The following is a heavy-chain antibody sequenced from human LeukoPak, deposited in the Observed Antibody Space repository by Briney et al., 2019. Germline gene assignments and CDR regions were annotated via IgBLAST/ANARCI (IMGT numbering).Heavy chain of an antibody. CDR1: GYTFTSYG. CDR2: ISAYNGNT. J-gene: IGHJ6*02. Sequence: GASVKVSCKASGYTFTSYGISWVRQAPGQGLEWMGWISAYNGNTNYAQKLQGRVTMTTDTSTSTAYMELRSLRSDDTAVYYCARAFFRDVDTAMDKSGGYYYYGMDVWGQGTTVTVSS. D-gene: IGHD5-18*01. CDR3: ARAFFRDVDTAMDKSGGYYYYGMDV. V-gene: IGHV1-18*01.